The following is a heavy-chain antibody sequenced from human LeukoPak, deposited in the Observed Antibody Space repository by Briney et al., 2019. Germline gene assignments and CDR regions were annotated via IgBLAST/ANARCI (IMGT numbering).Heavy chain of an antibody. V-gene: IGHV4-59*08. CDR2: THHSGNA. J-gene: IGHJ4*02. Sequence: SETLSLTCIVSGDSVSGYYWNWIRQPPGKGLEWIGYTHHSGNALYNPSLKSRVTTSVDTSKNQFSLSLSSVTAADTAVYYCARLPAYCSSTSCYYDYWGQGTLVTVSS. CDR1: GDSVSGYY. D-gene: IGHD2-2*01. CDR3: ARLPAYCSSTSCYYDY.